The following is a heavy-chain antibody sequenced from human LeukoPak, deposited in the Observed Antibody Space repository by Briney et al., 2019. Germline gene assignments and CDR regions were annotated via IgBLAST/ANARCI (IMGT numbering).Heavy chain of an antibody. J-gene: IGHJ5*02. D-gene: IGHD4-23*01. CDR1: GFTFSSYD. Sequence: QPGGSQRLSCAASGFTFSSYDMNWVRQAPGKGLEWVSYICSSCSTIFYADSVKGRFTISRDNAKNSLYLQMNSLRVEDTAVYYCARGGLTPTSWGQGTLVTVSS. CDR3: ARGGLTPTS. V-gene: IGHV3-48*03. CDR2: ICSSCSTI.